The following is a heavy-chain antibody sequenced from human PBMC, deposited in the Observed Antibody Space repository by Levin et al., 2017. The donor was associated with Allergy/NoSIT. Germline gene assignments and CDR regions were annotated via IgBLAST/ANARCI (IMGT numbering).Heavy chain of an antibody. CDR1: GGSISTDNW. V-gene: IGHV4-4*02. CDR2: FYRSGDT. CDR3: ATVEGLFCSGVSCSYSVHY. Sequence: SETLSLTCAVSGGSISTDNWWCWLRQPPGKGLEWIGEFYRSGDTNHNPSLRSRVTMSVDKSKNHLSLQLSSVTAADTAVYYCATVEGLFCSGVSCSYSVHYWGQGALVTVSS. J-gene: IGHJ4*02. D-gene: IGHD2-15*01.